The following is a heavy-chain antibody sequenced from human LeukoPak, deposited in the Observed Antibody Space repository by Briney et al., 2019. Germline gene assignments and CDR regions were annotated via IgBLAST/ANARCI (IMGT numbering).Heavy chain of an antibody. CDR2: INPNSGGT. V-gene: IGHV1-2*02. Sequence: ASVKGSCTASGYTFTGYYMHWVRQAPGQGLEWMGWINPNSGGTNHAQKFQGRVTMTRDTSISTAYMELSRLRSDDTAVYYCARDRPLDADDYYGFYYFDYWGQGTLVTVSS. CDR1: GYTFTGYY. CDR3: ARDRPLDADDYYGFYYFDY. D-gene: IGHD3-10*01. J-gene: IGHJ4*02.